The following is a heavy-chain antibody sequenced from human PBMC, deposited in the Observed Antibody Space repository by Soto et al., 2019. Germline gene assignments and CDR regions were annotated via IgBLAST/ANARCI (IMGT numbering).Heavy chain of an antibody. CDR2: INPNTGDT. Sequence: ASVKVSCKASGYTFTGYYIHWVRQAPGQGLEWMGWINPNTGDTNYAQKFQDWVTMTRDTSISTAYMDLSRLRSDDTAVYYCAREVSNYFDYWGQGTLVTVSS. V-gene: IGHV1-2*04. CDR3: AREVSNYFDY. J-gene: IGHJ4*02. D-gene: IGHD2-8*01. CDR1: GYTFTGYY.